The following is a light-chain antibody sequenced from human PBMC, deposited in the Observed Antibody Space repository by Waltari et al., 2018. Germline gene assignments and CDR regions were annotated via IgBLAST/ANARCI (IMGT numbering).Light chain of an antibody. J-gene: IGLJ2*01. CDR3: HSRDASGVAGS. CDR1: SLRSYY. CDR2: DKN. V-gene: IGLV3-19*01. Sequence: SSELTPDPAVSVAMGPTARITCQGDSLRSYYASWYQPRPGQAPMLVIYDKNNRPSGVPDRFSGSSSHNTGSLTITGAQAEDEASYYCHSRDASGVAGSFGGGTKLTVL.